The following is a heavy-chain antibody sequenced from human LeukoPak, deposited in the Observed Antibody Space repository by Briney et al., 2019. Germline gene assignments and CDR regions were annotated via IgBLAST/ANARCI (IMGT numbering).Heavy chain of an antibody. J-gene: IGHJ3*01. Sequence: QPGGSLRLSCTASGFTLSRYWMSWVRQVPGKGPEFVANIKEDGSEKSYVDFVKGRFTISRDNVKNSVSLQMNSLRVEDTAVYYCARDPGYSDFDVWGQGIMVIVSS. CDR1: GFTLSRYW. CDR2: IKEDGSEK. D-gene: IGHD4-11*01. V-gene: IGHV3-7*01. CDR3: ARDPGYSDFDV.